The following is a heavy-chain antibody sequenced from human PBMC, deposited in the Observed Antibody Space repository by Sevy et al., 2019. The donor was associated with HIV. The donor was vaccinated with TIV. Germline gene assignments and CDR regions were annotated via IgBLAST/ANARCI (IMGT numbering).Heavy chain of an antibody. Sequence: GGSLRLSCAASGFTFSTYSMNWVRQTPGKGLEWVSYIRSSSEIIFYADSVEGRFTISRDNAKNSLYLQMNSLRDEDTAVYYCARDLSGPSAGFDTWGQGTLVTVSS. V-gene: IGHV3-48*02. CDR2: IRSSSEII. D-gene: IGHD1-26*01. CDR1: GFTFSTYS. J-gene: IGHJ5*02. CDR3: ARDLSGPSAGFDT.